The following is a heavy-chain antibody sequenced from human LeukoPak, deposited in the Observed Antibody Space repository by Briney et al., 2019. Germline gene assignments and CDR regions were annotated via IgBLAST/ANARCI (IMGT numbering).Heavy chain of an antibody. D-gene: IGHD5-12*01. J-gene: IGHJ4*02. CDR3: ARMYSGYDSLFFDS. Sequence: WETLSLTCTVSGGSISSYYWSWIRQPPGKGLEWFVYMYNSGSTNYNPSLKSRVTISVDTSKNQFSLKLSSVTAADTGVYYCARMYSGYDSLFFDSWGQGTLVTVSS. CDR1: GGSISSYY. V-gene: IGHV4-59*01. CDR2: MYNSGST.